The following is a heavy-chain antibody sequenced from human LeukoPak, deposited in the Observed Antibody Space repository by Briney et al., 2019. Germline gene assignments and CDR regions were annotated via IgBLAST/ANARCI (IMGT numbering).Heavy chain of an antibody. D-gene: IGHD4-17*01. CDR2: ISYSGST. V-gene: IGHV4-39*07. CDR3: ARGFAYGDTGSFDY. CDR1: GGPISSSTYY. Sequence: SETLSLTCTVSGGPISSSTYYWGWIRQPPGKGLEWIGSISYSGSTYYNPSLKSRVTISVDTSKNQFSLKLNSVTAADTAMYYCARGFAYGDTGSFDYWGQGTLVTVSS. J-gene: IGHJ4*02.